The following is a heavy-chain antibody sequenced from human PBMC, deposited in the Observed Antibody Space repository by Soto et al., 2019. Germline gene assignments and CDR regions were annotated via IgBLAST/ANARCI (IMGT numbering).Heavy chain of an antibody. CDR3: ERHLIERITGTTSYYYYGMHV. Sequence: GASVKISCKASGYTFSVYYMHWVRQAPGQGLEWMGWINPNSGGTNYAQKFQGRVTMTRDTSISTAYMELSRLRSDDTAVYYCERHLIERITGTTSYYYYGMHVWGQGKTVTVYS. J-gene: IGHJ6*02. CDR2: INPNSGGT. D-gene: IGHD1-7*01. V-gene: IGHV1-2*02. CDR1: GYTFSVYY.